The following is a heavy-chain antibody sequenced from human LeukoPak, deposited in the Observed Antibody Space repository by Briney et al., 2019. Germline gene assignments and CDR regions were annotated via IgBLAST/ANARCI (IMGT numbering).Heavy chain of an antibody. J-gene: IGHJ4*02. CDR2: ISGSGGST. CDR3: AKPRSSTSCFDY. D-gene: IGHD2-2*01. V-gene: IGHV3-23*01. CDR1: GFTFSSYA. Sequence: GGTLRLSCAASGFTFSSYAMSWVRQAPGKGLEWVSAISGSGGSTYYADSVKGRFTISRDNSKNTLYLQMNSLRAEDTAVYYCAKPRSSTSCFDYWGQGTLVTVSS.